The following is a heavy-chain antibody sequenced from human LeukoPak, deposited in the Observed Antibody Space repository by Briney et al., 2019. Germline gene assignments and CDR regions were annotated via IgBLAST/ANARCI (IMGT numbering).Heavy chain of an antibody. CDR2: IYYSGST. CDR3: ARHSTLAEDYYYYYMDV. J-gene: IGHJ6*03. Sequence: PGGSLRLSCVASGFTFSDHYMSWIRQPPGKGLEWIGSIYYSGSTYYNPSLKSRVTISVDTSKNQFSLKLSSVTAADTAVYYCARHSTLAEDYYYYYMDVWGKGTTVTVSS. V-gene: IGHV4-39*01. CDR1: GFTFSDHY. D-gene: IGHD1-14*01.